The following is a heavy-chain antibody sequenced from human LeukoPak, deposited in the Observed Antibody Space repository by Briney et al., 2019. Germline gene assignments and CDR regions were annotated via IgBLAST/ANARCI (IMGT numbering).Heavy chain of an antibody. CDR2: IFGSGGSA. D-gene: IGHD6-19*01. V-gene: IGHV3-23*01. Sequence: GGSLRLSCAASGFTFNSYAMYWVRQAPGKGLEWVSGIFGSGGSAHYADSVKGRFTISRDNSKNTVYLQMDSLRVEDTAVYYCGKTTVGYSSGRYPGWPVDYWGQGTLVTVSS. CDR1: GFTFNSYA. J-gene: IGHJ4*02. CDR3: GKTTVGYSSGRYPGWPVDY.